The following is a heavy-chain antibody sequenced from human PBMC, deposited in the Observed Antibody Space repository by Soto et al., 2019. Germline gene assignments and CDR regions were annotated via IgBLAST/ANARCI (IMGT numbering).Heavy chain of an antibody. V-gene: IGHV3-23*01. J-gene: IGHJ6*02. D-gene: IGHD3-3*01. CDR1: GFTFNTYA. Sequence: AGGSLRLSCAASGFTFNTYAMDWVRQAPGKGLEWVSAISGSGGSTYYADTVKGRFTISRDNSKNTLYLQMSSLRAEDTAVYYCAKDAPFWSGYFPRGDYYGMDVWGQGTTVTVSS. CDR2: ISGSGGST. CDR3: AKDAPFWSGYFPRGDYYGMDV.